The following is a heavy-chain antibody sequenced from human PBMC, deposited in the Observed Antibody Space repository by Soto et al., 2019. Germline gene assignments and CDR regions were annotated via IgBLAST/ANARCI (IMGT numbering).Heavy chain of an antibody. J-gene: IGHJ6*02. CDR1: GYSFTSYW. CDR2: IDPSDSYT. Sequence: PGESLKISCKVSGYSFTSYWISWVRQMPGKGLEWMGRIDPSDSYTNYSPSFQGHVTISADKSISTAYLQWSSLKASDTAMYYCARQGGGRFGELFLYYYYGMDVWGQGTTVTVSS. D-gene: IGHD3-10*01. V-gene: IGHV5-10-1*01. CDR3: ARQGGGRFGELFLYYYYGMDV.